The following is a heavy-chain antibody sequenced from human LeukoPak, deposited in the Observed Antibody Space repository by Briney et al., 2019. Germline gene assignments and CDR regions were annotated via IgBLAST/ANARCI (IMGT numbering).Heavy chain of an antibody. D-gene: IGHD1-26*01. CDR2: ISTSSSYI. V-gene: IGHV3-21*01. J-gene: IGHJ4*02. CDR3: ARDDGSYSRSPGFDY. CDR1: GFTFGDYA. Sequence: PGGSLRLSCTAPGFTFGDYAMSWVRQAPGKGLEWVSSISTSSSYIYYADSVKGRFTIFRDNARNSLFLQMNSLRAEDTAVYYCARDDGSYSRSPGFDYWGQGTLVTVSS.